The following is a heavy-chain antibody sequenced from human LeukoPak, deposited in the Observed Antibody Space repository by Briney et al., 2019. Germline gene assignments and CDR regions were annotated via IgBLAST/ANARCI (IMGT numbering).Heavy chain of an antibody. Sequence: SETLSLTCAVYGGSFSGYYWSWIRQPPGKGLEWIGEINHSGGTNYNPSLKSRVTISVDTSKNQFSLKLSSVTAADTAVYYCARDAGDYVWGSYRLTFDPWGQGTLVTVSS. CDR2: INHSGGT. CDR3: ARDAGDYVWGSYRLTFDP. V-gene: IGHV4-34*01. CDR1: GGSFSGYY. D-gene: IGHD3-16*02. J-gene: IGHJ5*02.